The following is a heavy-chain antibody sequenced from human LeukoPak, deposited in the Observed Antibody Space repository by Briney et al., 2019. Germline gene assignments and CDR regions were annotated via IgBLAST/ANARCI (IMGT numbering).Heavy chain of an antibody. D-gene: IGHD3-10*01. Sequence: GGSLRLSCAASGFTFSSYAMHWVRQAPGKGLGWGSVIYSGGGTNYAESAKGRFTISREKSKTTMYFQLNSLRAEDTAVYYCTSPYYYASGSFDVWGQGTLVTVSS. CDR3: TSPYYYASGSFDV. J-gene: IGHJ4*02. CDR2: IYSGGGT. CDR1: GFTFSSYA. V-gene: IGHV3-66*01.